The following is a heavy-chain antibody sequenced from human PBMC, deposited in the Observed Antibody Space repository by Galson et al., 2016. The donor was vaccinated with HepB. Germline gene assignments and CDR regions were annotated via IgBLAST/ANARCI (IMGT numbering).Heavy chain of an antibody. J-gene: IGHJ5*02. D-gene: IGHD6-13*01. CDR1: GVSTKSYY. CDR2: IYYSGTT. Sequence: SETLSLTCTVSGVSTKSYYWCWIRQPPGKGLEWIGYIYYSGTTNYNPSLRSRVTMSVDTSKNQFSLNLSSVTAADTAVYYCARESSSWYQNWFDPWGQGTLVTVSS. V-gene: IGHV4-59*12. CDR3: ARESSSWYQNWFDP.